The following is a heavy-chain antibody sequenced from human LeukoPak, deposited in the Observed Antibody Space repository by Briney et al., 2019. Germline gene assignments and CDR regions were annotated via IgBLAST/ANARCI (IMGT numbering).Heavy chain of an antibody. CDR2: INHSGST. CDR1: GGSFSGYY. D-gene: IGHD3-10*01. J-gene: IGHJ4*02. CDR3: ARSGVVRGVITHKTIDY. V-gene: IGHV4-34*01. Sequence: SETLSLTCAVYGGSFSGYYWSWIRQPPGKGLEWIGEINHSGSTNYNPSLKSRVTISVDTSKNQFPLKLSSVTAADTAVYYCARSGVVRGVITHKTIDYWGQGTLVTVSS.